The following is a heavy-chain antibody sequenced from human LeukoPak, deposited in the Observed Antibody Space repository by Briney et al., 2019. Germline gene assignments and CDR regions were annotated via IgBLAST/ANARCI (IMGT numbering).Heavy chain of an antibody. CDR1: GFTFSSYE. Sequence: GGSLRLSCAAPGFTFSSYEMDRVRQAPGKGLEWVSYISSSGSTIYYADSVKGRFTISRDNAKNSLYLQMNSLRAEDTAVYYCARDDYGDYVGYFQHWGQGTLVTVSS. V-gene: IGHV3-48*03. J-gene: IGHJ1*01. D-gene: IGHD4-17*01. CDR2: ISSSGSTI. CDR3: ARDDYGDYVGYFQH.